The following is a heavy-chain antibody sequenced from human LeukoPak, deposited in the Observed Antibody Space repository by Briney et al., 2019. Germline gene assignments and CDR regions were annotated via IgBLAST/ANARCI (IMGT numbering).Heavy chain of an antibody. Sequence: ASVEVSCKASGYTFTSYGISWVRQAPGQGLEWMGWISAYNGNTNYAQKLQGRVTMTTDTSTSTAYMELRSLRSDDTAVYYCARGDLYSSSFHAFDIWGQGTMVTVSS. CDR3: ARGDLYSSSFHAFDI. CDR1: GYTFTSYG. D-gene: IGHD6-13*01. CDR2: ISAYNGNT. J-gene: IGHJ3*02. V-gene: IGHV1-18*01.